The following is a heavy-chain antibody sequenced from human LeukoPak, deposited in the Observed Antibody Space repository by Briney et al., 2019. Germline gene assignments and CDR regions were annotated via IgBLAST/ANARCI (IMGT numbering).Heavy chain of an antibody. Sequence: GGSLRLSCVGCGLSIGNYAMTWVRQAPGKGLEWVSSITVNGGTTKYADSVRGRFTVSRDKSRNTVCLQMDSLRAEDTAVYYCAKDPNGDYIGAFDGWGQGTMVTVSS. CDR3: AKDPNGDYIGAFDG. J-gene: IGHJ3*01. V-gene: IGHV3-23*01. CDR2: ITVNGGTT. CDR1: GLSIGNYA. D-gene: IGHD3-16*01.